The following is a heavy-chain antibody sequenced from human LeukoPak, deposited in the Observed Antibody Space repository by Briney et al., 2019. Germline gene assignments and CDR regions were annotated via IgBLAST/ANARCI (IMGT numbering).Heavy chain of an antibody. CDR3: ARRHCSGGSCYFRRDWFDP. Sequence: GESLKISCKGSGYSFTSYWIGWVRQIPGKGLEWLGIIYPSDSDTRYSPSFQGQVTISADKSISTAYLQWSSLKASDTAMYYCARRHCSGGSCYFRRDWFDPWGQGTLVTVSS. CDR1: GYSFTSYW. CDR2: IYPSDSDT. D-gene: IGHD2-15*01. J-gene: IGHJ5*02. V-gene: IGHV5-51*01.